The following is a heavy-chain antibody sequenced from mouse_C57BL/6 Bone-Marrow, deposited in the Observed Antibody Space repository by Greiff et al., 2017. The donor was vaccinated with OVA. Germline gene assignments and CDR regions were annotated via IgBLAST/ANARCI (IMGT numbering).Heavy chain of an antibody. J-gene: IGHJ3*01. V-gene: IGHV5-9*01. CDR2: ISGGGGNT. CDR3: ARRRWLLRAWFAY. Sequence: EVQVVESGGGLVKPGGSLKLSCAASGFTFSSYTMSWVRQTPEKRLEWVATISGGGGNTYYPDSVKGRFTISRDNAKNTLYLQMSSLRSEDTALYYCARRRWLLRAWFAYWGQGTLVTVSA. CDR1: GFTFSSYT. D-gene: IGHD2-3*01.